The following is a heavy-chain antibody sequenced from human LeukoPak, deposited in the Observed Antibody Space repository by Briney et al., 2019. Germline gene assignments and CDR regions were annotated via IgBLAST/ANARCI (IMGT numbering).Heavy chain of an antibody. V-gene: IGHV3-48*04. CDR1: GFSFRSYS. Sequence: GGSLRLSCAASGFSFRSYSMNWVRQAPGKGLEWVSYISSSGGTIYYADSVKGRFTISRDNAKNSLYLQMNSLRAEDTAVYYCARDSSGQDGGNRHWGQGTLVTVSS. CDR3: ARDSSGQDGGNRH. CDR2: ISSSGGTI. J-gene: IGHJ4*02. D-gene: IGHD4-23*01.